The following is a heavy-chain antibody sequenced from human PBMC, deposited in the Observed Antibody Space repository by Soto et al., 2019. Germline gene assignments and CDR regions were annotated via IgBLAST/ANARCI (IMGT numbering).Heavy chain of an antibody. J-gene: IGHJ4*02. Sequence: SETLALTCAVSGDSISSSNWWTWVRQPPGKGLEWIGEIYHSGNTNYNPSLRSRVTISVDKSKNQFSLKLNFVTAADTAVYYCAILRDYWGQGTLVTVSS. CDR1: GDSISSSNW. CDR2: IYHSGNT. CDR3: AILRDY. V-gene: IGHV4-4*02.